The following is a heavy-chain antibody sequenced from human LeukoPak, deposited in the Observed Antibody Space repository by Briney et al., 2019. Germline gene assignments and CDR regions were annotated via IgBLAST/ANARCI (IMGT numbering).Heavy chain of an antibody. CDR3: AADKTTGGWYELDY. D-gene: IGHD6-19*01. Sequence: SGGSLRLSCAGFGFSVTTYYMTWVRQAPGKGLESVSVISDSGRTYYADSVKGRFTISRDDSKNTFFLQMNNLKVEDTALYYCAADKTTGGWYELDYWGQGTLVTVSS. CDR2: ISDSGRT. V-gene: IGHV3-53*01. J-gene: IGHJ4*02. CDR1: GFSVTTYY.